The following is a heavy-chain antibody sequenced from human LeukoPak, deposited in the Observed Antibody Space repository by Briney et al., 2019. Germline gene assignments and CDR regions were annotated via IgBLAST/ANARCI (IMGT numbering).Heavy chain of an antibody. Sequence: SSETLSLTCAVYGGSFSGYYWSWIRQPPGKGLEWIGEINHSGSTNYNPSLKSRVTISVGTSKNQFSLKLSSVTAADTAVYYCARGGVHRRASSIAARKFGYWGQGTLVTVSS. CDR3: ARGGVHRRASSIAARKFGY. J-gene: IGHJ4*02. CDR1: GGSFSGYY. D-gene: IGHD6-6*01. V-gene: IGHV4-34*01. CDR2: INHSGST.